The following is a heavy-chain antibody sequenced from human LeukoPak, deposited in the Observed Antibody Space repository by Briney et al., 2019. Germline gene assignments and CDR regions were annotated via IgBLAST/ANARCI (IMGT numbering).Heavy chain of an antibody. CDR2: IYYSGNT. V-gene: IGHV4-39*01. Sequence: SETLSLTCTVPGGSISSNNYYWAWLRQPPGKGLEWIGSIYYSGNTFYNPSLKSRVTISADTSKNQFSLKLSSVTAADTAVFYGARRGIGGNIYFLGQGTLVTVSS. CDR3: ARRGIGGNIYF. D-gene: IGHD4-23*01. CDR1: GGSISSNNYY. J-gene: IGHJ4*01.